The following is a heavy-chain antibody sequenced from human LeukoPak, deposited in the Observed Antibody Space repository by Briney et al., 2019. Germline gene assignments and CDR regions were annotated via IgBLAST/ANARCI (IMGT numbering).Heavy chain of an antibody. Sequence: GGSLRLSCAASGFTVSNNYMSWVRQAPGKGLEWVSVIYSDGNTYYADSVKGRFTISRDTSKNTVYLQMNSLRAEDTAVYYCARTSGLDYWGQETLVTVSS. CDR1: GFTVSNNY. CDR2: IYSDGNT. J-gene: IGHJ4*02. CDR3: ARTSGLDY. D-gene: IGHD2-15*01. V-gene: IGHV3-66*01.